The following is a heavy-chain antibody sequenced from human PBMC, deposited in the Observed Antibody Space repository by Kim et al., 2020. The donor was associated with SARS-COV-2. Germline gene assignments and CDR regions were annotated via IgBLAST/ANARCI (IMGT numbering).Heavy chain of an antibody. J-gene: IGHJ3*02. V-gene: IGHV1-2*02. Sequence: ASVKVSCKASGYTFSAYYYIHRVRQAPGQGLEWMGWINGNSGETGFTQKFQGRVTMTRDTSINTAYMELNRLTSDDTAMYYCAREWEIPGYDTFDIWGQG. CDR2: INGNSGET. CDR3: AREWEIPGYDTFDI. D-gene: IGHD1-26*01. CDR1: GYTFSAYYY.